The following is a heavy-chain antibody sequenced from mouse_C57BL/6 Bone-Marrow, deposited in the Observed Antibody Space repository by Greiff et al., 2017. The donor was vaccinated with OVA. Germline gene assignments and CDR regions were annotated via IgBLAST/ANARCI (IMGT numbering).Heavy chain of an antibody. CDR1: GFNIKNTY. J-gene: IGHJ1*03. CDR3: ARSLMVTTLYWYFDV. V-gene: IGHV14-3*01. CDR2: IDPANGNT. D-gene: IGHD2-3*01. Sequence: VHAKQSVAELVRPGASVKLSCTASGFNIKNTYMHWVKQRPEQGLEWIGRIDPANGNTKYAPKFQGKATITADTSSNTAYLQLSSLTSEDTAIYYGARSLMVTTLYWYFDVWGTGTTVTVSS.